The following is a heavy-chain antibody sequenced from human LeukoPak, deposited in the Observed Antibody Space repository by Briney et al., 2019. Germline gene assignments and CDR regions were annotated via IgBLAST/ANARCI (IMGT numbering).Heavy chain of an antibody. D-gene: IGHD2-2*01. J-gene: IGHJ4*02. V-gene: IGHV1-2*02. CDR3: ARLADCSSSSCRSFDY. Sequence: ASVTVPYRASGYPFTVYYLHWVRQAPGQGREWMGWINPNRCFTNYAQKFQGRVTMTRGTSISTAYMELSRLRSDDTAVYYCARLADCSSSSCRSFDYWGQGTLVTVAS. CDR1: GYPFTVYY. CDR2: INPNRCFT.